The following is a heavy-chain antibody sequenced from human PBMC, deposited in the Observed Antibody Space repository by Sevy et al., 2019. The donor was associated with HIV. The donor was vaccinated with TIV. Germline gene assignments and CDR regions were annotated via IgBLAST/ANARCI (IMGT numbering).Heavy chain of an antibody. V-gene: IGHV1-69*13. Sequence: ASVRVPCKASGGTFSSYAISWVRQAPGQGLEWMGGIIPIFGTANYAQKFQGRVTITADESTSTAYMELSSLRSEDTAVYYCARDNGESYYGMDVWGQGTTVTVSS. J-gene: IGHJ6*02. D-gene: IGHD4-17*01. CDR1: GGTFSSYA. CDR3: ARDNGESYYGMDV. CDR2: IIPIFGTA.